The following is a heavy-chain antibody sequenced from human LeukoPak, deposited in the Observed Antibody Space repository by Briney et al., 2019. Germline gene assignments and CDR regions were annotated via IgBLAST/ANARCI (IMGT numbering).Heavy chain of an antibody. V-gene: IGHV3-53*01. CDR3: ARETGYSTSWYAYYFDY. Sequence: PGGSLRPSCAASEFSFSHNYMSWVRQAPGKGLEWVSVIHSDGTTHYADSVKGRFTISRDNSKNTLYLQMNSLRVEDTAMYYCARETGYSTSWYAYYFDYWGQGTLVTVAS. CDR2: IHSDGTT. CDR1: EFSFSHNY. J-gene: IGHJ4*02. D-gene: IGHD6-13*01.